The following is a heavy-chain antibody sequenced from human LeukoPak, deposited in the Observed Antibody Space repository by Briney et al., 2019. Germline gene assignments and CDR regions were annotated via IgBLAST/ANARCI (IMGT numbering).Heavy chain of an antibody. CDR3: ARDSKWAATIDAFDI. V-gene: IGHV3-7*01. J-gene: IGHJ3*02. D-gene: IGHD5-12*01. CDR1: GFTFSTSA. Sequence: GGSLRLSCAASGFTFSTSAMSWVRQAPGKGLEWVANIKQDGSEKYYVDSVKGRFTISRDNAKNSLYLQMNSLRAEDTAVYYCARDSKWAATIDAFDIWGQGTMVTVSS. CDR2: IKQDGSEK.